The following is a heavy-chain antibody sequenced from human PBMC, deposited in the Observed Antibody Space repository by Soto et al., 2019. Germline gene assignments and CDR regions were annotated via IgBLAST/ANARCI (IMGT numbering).Heavy chain of an antibody. V-gene: IGHV1-18*04. CDR2: ISAYNGNT. J-gene: IGHJ4*02. CDR1: GYTFTGYY. Sequence: ASVKVSCKASGYTFTGYYMHWVRQAPGQGLEWMGWISAYNGNTNYAQKLQGRVTMTTDTSTSTAYMELRSLRSDDTAVYYCARPGNSELDYWGQGTLVTVSS. CDR3: ARPGNSELDY.